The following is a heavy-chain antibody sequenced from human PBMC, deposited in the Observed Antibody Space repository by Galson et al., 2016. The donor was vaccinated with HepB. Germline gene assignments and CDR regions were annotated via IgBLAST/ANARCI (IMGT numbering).Heavy chain of an antibody. V-gene: IGHV3-30*14. CDR1: GFRFNTYA. Sequence: SLRLSCAASGFRFNTYAMYWVRQAPGKGLEWVAIISYDGNKKFYGDSVKGRFTISRDGSKYTLSLQMISLRPEDTAVYFCARVRYASLVVPGNPIDYWGQGALVTVSS. J-gene: IGHJ4*02. D-gene: IGHD2-21*02. CDR2: ISYDGNKK. CDR3: ARVRYASLVVPGNPIDY.